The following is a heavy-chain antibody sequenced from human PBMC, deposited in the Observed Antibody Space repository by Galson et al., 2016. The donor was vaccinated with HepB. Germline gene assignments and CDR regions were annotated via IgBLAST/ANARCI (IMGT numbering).Heavy chain of an antibody. CDR2: IYSGGFT. CDR1: GFSFSTNN. Sequence: SLRLSCAASGFSFSTNNMNWVRQAPGKGLQWVSVIYSGGFTYYADSLKGRFTISRHNSKNTLYLQMNSLRAEDTAVYYCARGRWQLDWGQGTLVTVSS. CDR3: ARGRWQLD. J-gene: IGHJ4*02. D-gene: IGHD6-13*01. V-gene: IGHV3-53*04.